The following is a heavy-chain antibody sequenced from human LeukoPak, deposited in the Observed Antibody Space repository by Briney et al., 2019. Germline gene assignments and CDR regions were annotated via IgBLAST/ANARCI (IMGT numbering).Heavy chain of an antibody. CDR3: ANTLYCSGGSCYGSHLDY. V-gene: IGHV1-2*02. J-gene: IGHJ4*02. CDR2: INPNSGDT. CDR1: GYIFTDYY. Sequence: ASVKVSCKASGYIFTDYYMHWVRQAPGQGPEWMGWINPNSGDTNYAQKFQGRVTMTRDTSISTAYMELSRLRSDDTAVYYCANTLYCSGGSCYGSHLDYWGQGTLVTVSS. D-gene: IGHD2-15*01.